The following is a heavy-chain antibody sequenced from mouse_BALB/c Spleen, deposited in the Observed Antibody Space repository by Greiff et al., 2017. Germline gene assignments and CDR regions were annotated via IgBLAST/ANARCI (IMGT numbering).Heavy chain of an antibody. CDR2: IWSGGST. CDR1: GFSLTSYG. V-gene: IGHV2-2*02. CDR3: ARGDYGYGAMDY. J-gene: IGHJ4*01. Sequence: QVQLKESGPGLVQPSQSLSITCTVSGFSLTSYGVHWVRQSPGKGLEWLGVIWSGGSTDYNAAFISRLSISKDNSKGQVFFKMNSLQANDTALYYCARGDYGYGAMDYWGQGTSGTVSS. D-gene: IGHD1-2*01.